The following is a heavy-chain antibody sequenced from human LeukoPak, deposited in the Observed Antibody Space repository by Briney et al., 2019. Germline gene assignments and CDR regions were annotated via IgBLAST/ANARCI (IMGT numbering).Heavy chain of an antibody. J-gene: IGHJ4*02. CDR2: IKQDGSEK. Sequence: GGSLRLSCAASGFTFSSYWMSWVRQAPGKGLEWVANIKQDGSEKYYVDSVKGRFTISRDNAKNSLYLQMNSLRAEDTAVYYCARSQYCSGGSCYSSGPYYFDYWGQGTLVTVSS. CDR3: ARSQYCSGGSCYSSGPYYFDY. D-gene: IGHD2-15*01. CDR1: GFTFSSYW. V-gene: IGHV3-7*01.